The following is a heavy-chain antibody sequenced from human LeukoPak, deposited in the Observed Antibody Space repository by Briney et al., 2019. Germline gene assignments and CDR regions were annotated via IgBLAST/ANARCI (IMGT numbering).Heavy chain of an antibody. CDR2: IYPGDSDT. D-gene: IGHD5-18*01. V-gene: IGHV5-51*01. CDR3: ARPPVGYSHGNGAFDI. J-gene: IGHJ3*02. CDR1: GYSFTSYW. Sequence: GESLKISCKGSGYSFTSYWIGWVRQMPGKGLEWMGIIYPGDSDTRYSPSFQGQVTISADKSISTAYLQWSSLKASDTAMYYCARPPVGYSHGNGAFDIWGQGTMVTVSS.